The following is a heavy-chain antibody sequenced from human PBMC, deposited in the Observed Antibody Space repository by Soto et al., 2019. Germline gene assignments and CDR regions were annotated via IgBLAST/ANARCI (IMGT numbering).Heavy chain of an antibody. CDR1: GGSISSGGYY. V-gene: IGHV4-31*03. Sequence: QVQLQESGPGLVKPSQTLSLTCTVSGGSISSGGYYWSWIRQHPGKGLEWIGYIYYSGSTYYNPSLKSRVTISVDTSKNQFSLKLSSVTAADTAVYYCARGHYDFWSGTPSYYGMDVWGQGTTVTVSS. CDR2: IYYSGST. D-gene: IGHD3-3*01. CDR3: ARGHYDFWSGTPSYYGMDV. J-gene: IGHJ6*02.